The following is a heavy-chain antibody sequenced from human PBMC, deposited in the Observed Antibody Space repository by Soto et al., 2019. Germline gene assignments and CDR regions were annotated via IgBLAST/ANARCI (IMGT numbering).Heavy chain of an antibody. Sequence: GGSLRLSCAASGFTFSSYGMHWVRQAPGKGLEWVAVIWYDGSNKYYADSVKGRFTISRDNSKNTLYLQMNSLRAEDTAVYYCARDRDCSSTSCYGPLYYYYGMDVWGQGTTVTVSS. CDR2: IWYDGSNK. D-gene: IGHD2-2*01. CDR1: GFTFSSYG. J-gene: IGHJ6*02. CDR3: ARDRDCSSTSCYGPLYYYYGMDV. V-gene: IGHV3-33*01.